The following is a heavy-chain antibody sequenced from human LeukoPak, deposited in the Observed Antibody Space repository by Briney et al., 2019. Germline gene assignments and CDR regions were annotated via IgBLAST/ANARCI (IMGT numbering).Heavy chain of an antibody. V-gene: IGHV4-59*08. Sequence: SETRSLTCTVSGGSISSYYWSWIRQPPGKGLEWIGYIYYSGSTNYNPSLKSRVTISVDTSKNQFSLKLSSVTAADTAVYYCARWGGSYYGFDYWGQGTLVTVSS. CDR3: ARWGGSYYGFDY. J-gene: IGHJ4*02. D-gene: IGHD1-26*01. CDR1: GGSISSYY. CDR2: IYYSGST.